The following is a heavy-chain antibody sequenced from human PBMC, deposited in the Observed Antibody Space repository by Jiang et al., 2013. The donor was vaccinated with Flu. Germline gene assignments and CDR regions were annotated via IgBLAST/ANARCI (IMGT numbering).Heavy chain of an antibody. CDR3: ASRGLGE. CDR1: GGSFSDYY. Sequence: LLKPSETLSLTCAVYGGSFSDYYWTWIRQPPGKGLEWIGEVTHSGTTNYNPSLKSRVTMSVDTSKNQFSLELRSVTAADTAVFYCASRGLGEWG. CDR2: VTHSGTT. D-gene: IGHD3-10*01. J-gene: IGHJ6*01. V-gene: IGHV4-34*01.